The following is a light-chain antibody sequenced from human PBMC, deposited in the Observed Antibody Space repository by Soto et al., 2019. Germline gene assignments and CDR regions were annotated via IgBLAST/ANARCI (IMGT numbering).Light chain of an antibody. CDR1: QSVSSY. J-gene: IGKJ4*01. Sequence: EIELTQSPATLSSSPGERATLSCRASQSVSSYLAWYQQKPGQAPRLLIYDASNRATGIPARFSGSWSGTDFTLTISSLEPEDFAVYYCQQRSNWPLLTFGGGTKVEIK. V-gene: IGKV3-11*01. CDR3: QQRSNWPLLT. CDR2: DAS.